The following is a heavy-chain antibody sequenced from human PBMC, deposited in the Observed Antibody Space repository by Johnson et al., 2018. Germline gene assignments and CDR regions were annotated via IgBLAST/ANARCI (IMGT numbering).Heavy chain of an antibody. D-gene: IGHD3-22*01. CDR1: GITFSSYA. Sequence: VQLVESGGGLVKPGGSLRLSCEASGITFSSYAMNWVRQAPGKGLEWVSSMSGSGDTTYYADSVKGRFTISREDSKNTLYLQMNSLRGEDTAVYYCVKGRITFIVDVFDFWGQGTMVTVSS. J-gene: IGHJ3*01. CDR2: MSGSGDTT. CDR3: VKGRITFIVDVFDF. V-gene: IGHV3-23*04.